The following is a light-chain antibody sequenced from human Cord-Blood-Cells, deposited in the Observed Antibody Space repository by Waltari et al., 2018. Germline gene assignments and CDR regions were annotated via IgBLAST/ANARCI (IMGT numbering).Light chain of an antibody. CDR1: SSDGGSSNL. CDR3: CSYAGSSTWV. V-gene: IGLV2-23*02. J-gene: IGLJ3*02. Sequence: QSALTQPASVSGSPGQSTTISCTGTSSDGGSSNLVSWYQQQPGKAPKLMIYEVSKRPSGVSNRFSGSKAGNTASLTISGLQAEDEADYYCCSYAGSSTWVFGGGTKLTVL. CDR2: EVS.